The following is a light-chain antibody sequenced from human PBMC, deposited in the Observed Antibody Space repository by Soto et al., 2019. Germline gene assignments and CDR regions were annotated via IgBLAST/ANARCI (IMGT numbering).Light chain of an antibody. J-gene: IGLJ2*01. CDR3: QTWGTGIHVV. CDR2: LDSDGSH. Sequence: QFVLTQSPSASASLGASVKLTCTLSSKHSSYAIAWHQQQPEKGPRYLMKLDSDGSHTKGDAIPDRFSGSSSGAERYLTISSLQSEDEADYYCQTWGTGIHVVFGGGTKLTGL. V-gene: IGLV4-69*01. CDR1: SKHSSYA.